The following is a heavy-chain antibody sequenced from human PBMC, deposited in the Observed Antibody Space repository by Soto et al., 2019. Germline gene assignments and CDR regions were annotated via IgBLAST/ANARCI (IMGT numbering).Heavy chain of an antibody. V-gene: IGHV3-7*03. J-gene: IGHJ6*02. CDR1: GFMFSSYV. Sequence: EVHLVQSGGGLVQPGGSLRLSCAASGFMFSSYVMTWVRQAPGKGLEWVAIIRQDGSEEYFVDSVKGRFTISRDNSKNSFYLQMNSLRAEDTAVYKCARWNYGMDVWGQGTTVTVS. CDR2: IRQDGSEE. CDR3: ARWNYGMDV.